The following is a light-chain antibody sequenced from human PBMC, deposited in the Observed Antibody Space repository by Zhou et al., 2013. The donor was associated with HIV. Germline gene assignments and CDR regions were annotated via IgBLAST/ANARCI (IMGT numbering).Light chain of an antibody. CDR3: LQDYIYPWT. V-gene: IGKV1-6*01. CDR2: AAS. Sequence: AIQMTQSPSSLSASVGDRVTITCRASQDIGNDLGWYQQKPGKAPKLLILAASTLQSGVPSRFSASGSGTDFTLAISGLQPEDFATYFCLQDYIYPWTFGQGTEGGDQT. CDR1: QDIGND. J-gene: IGKJ1*01.